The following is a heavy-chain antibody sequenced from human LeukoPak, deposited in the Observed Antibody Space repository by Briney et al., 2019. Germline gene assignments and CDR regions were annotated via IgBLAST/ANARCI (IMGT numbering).Heavy chain of an antibody. V-gene: IGHV3-15*01. J-gene: IGHJ4*02. D-gene: IGHD3-3*02. CDR2: IRSKIDGGTA. Sequence: ESLRLSCAASGFTFSKLWVTWVRQAPEKGLEWVGHIRSKIDGGTADYAAPVKGGFTISRDDSKDTVYLQMNSLKSEDTGVYYCIGAYLGYWGRGTLVTVSS. CDR3: IGAYLGY. CDR1: GFTFSKLW.